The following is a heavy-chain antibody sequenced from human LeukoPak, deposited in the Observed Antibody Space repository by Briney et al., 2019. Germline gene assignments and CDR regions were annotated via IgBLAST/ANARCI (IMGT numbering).Heavy chain of an antibody. D-gene: IGHD2-15*01. J-gene: IGHJ4*02. CDR2: INPNSGGT. CDR3: ARDLGYCSGGSCYWGYYFDY. Sequence: ASVKVSCKASGYTFTCYYMHWVRQAPGQGREWRGWINPNSGGTNYAQKFQGWVTMTRDTSISTAYMELSRLRSDDTAVYYCARDLGYCSGGSCYWGYYFDYWGQGTLVTV. V-gene: IGHV1-2*04. CDR1: GYTFTCYY.